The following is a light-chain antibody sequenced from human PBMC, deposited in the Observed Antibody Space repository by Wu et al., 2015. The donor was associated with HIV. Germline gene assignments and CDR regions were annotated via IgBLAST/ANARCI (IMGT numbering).Light chain of an antibody. V-gene: IGKV3-15*01. J-gene: IGKJ2*01. CDR2: DAS. Sequence: EIILTQSPATLSLSPGESASLSCNSSQSISSNLAWYQQKGGQAPRLLINDASTRTTGFPARFTGSGSGTEFTLTISDIQSEDVAIYYCQQYHHWPPYTFGRGPGWRSN. CDR1: QSISSN. CDR3: QQYHHWPPYT.